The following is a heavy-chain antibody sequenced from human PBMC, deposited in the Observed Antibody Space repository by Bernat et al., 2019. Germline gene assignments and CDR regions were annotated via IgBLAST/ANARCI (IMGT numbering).Heavy chain of an antibody. Sequence: EVQLVESGGGLVQPGRSLRLSCTASGFTFGDYAMSWVRQAPGKGLEWGGFIRSKAYGGTTEYAASVKGRFTISRDDSKSIAYLQMNSLKTEDTAVYYCTRDPRIGYCSGGSCPNDYWGQGTLVTVSS. D-gene: IGHD2-15*01. CDR3: TRDPRIGYCSGGSCPNDY. J-gene: IGHJ4*02. CDR1: GFTFGDYA. V-gene: IGHV3-49*04. CDR2: IRSKAYGGTT.